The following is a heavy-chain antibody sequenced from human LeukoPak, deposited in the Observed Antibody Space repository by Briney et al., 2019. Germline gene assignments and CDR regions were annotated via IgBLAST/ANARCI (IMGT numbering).Heavy chain of an antibody. Sequence: SETLSLTCTVSGGSISSGGYYWSWIHQHPGKGLEWIGYIFYSGNTYYNPSLKSRLTISVDTSLNQFSLKLSSVTAADTAVYYCARVAYSGYDFDYWGQGTLVTVSS. CDR2: IFYSGNT. D-gene: IGHD5-12*01. J-gene: IGHJ4*02. CDR1: GGSISSGGYY. V-gene: IGHV4-31*03. CDR3: ARVAYSGYDFDY.